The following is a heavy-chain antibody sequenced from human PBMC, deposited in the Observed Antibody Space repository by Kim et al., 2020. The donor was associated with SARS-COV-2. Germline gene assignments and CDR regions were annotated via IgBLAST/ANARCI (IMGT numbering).Heavy chain of an antibody. J-gene: IGHJ4*02. D-gene: IGHD3-22*01. Sequence: YYADSVKGRYTISRDNAKNSLYLQVNSLRAEDTAVYYCARMETVITLIDYWGQGTLVTVSS. V-gene: IGHV3-48*03. CDR3: ARMETVITLIDY.